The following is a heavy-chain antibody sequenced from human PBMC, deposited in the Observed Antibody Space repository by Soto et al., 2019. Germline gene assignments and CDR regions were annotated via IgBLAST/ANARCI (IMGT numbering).Heavy chain of an antibody. Sequence: QITLKESGPPLVKPTQTLTLTCTFSGFSLSTTGVGVGWIRQPPVKALEWLALIYWDDDKRYNPSLKSRLTITKDTSKNLVVLTMTNMDPVDTSTYYCVQSRCGGDCLQSYSSHSYYGLDVWGQGTTVTVSS. CDR2: IYWDDDK. CDR3: VQSRCGGDCLQSYSSHSYYGLDV. J-gene: IGHJ6*02. D-gene: IGHD2-21*01. CDR1: GFSLSTTGVG. V-gene: IGHV2-5*02.